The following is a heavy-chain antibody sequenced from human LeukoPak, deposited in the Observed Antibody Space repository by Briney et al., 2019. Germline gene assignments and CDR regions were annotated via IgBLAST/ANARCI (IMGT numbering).Heavy chain of an antibody. CDR1: RGSISSYY. CDR2: IYYSGST. J-gene: IGHJ3*02. CDR3: ARAFNCGGDCYSEDDAFDI. V-gene: IGHV4-59*01. D-gene: IGHD2-21*02. Sequence: PSETLSLTCTVSRGSISSYYWSWIRQHPGTGLEWIGNIYYSGSTNYNPSLKSRVTISVDTSKNQFSLKLSSVTAADTAVYYCARAFNCGGDCYSEDDAFDIWGQGTMVTVSS.